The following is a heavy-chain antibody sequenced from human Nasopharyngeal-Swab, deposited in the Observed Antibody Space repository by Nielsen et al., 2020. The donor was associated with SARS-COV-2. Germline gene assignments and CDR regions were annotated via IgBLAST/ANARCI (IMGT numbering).Heavy chain of an antibody. D-gene: IGHD1-26*01. Sequence: SETLSLTCTVSGGSISSGSYFWGWIRQPPGKGLEWIGSIYYSGSTYYNPSLKSRVTISVDTSKNQFSLKLSSVAAADTAVYYCARQLVGATGYDYWGQGTLVTVSS. V-gene: IGHV4-39*01. CDR1: GGSISSGSYF. CDR3: ARQLVGATGYDY. CDR2: IYYSGST. J-gene: IGHJ4*02.